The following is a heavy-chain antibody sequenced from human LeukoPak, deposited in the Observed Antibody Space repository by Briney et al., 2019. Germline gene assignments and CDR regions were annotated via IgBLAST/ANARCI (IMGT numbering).Heavy chain of an antibody. CDR2: IYPGDSDT. J-gene: IGHJ4*02. Sequence: GESLKISCKGSGYTFTSYWIGWVRQMPGKGLERMGIIYPGDSDTRYSPSFQGQVTISADKSITTAYLQWSSLKASDTAMYYCARLITASSSSDYWGQGTLVTVSS. CDR1: GYTFTSYW. CDR3: ARLITASSSSDY. V-gene: IGHV5-51*01. D-gene: IGHD6-6*01.